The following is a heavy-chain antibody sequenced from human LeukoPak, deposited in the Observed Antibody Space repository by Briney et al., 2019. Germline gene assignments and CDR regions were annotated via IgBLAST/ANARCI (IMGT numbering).Heavy chain of an antibody. CDR2: ISNNGGYT. Sequence: GGSLRLSCAASGFTFSSSAMSWVRQAPGKGLQWVSAISNNGGYTYYADSVQGRFTISRDNSKSTLCLQMNSLRAEDTAVYYCAKQLGYCSDGSCYFPYWGQGTLVTVSS. CDR1: GFTFSSSA. J-gene: IGHJ4*02. V-gene: IGHV3-23*01. D-gene: IGHD2-15*01. CDR3: AKQLGYCSDGSCYFPY.